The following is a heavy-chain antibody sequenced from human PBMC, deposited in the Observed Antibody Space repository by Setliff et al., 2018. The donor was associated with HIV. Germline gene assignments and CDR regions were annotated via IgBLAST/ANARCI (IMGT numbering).Heavy chain of an antibody. CDR3: ARGVIRGVISQGGLDY. J-gene: IGHJ4*02. CDR1: GFTFTTYA. Sequence: ASVKVSCKASGFTFTTYAVHWVRQAPGQRPEWMGWTNAANGKTRYPQRFEARVTITMDTGASTAYMELNSLRSEDSAVYYCARGVIRGVISQGGLDYWGPGTLVTVSS. V-gene: IGHV1-3*01. D-gene: IGHD3-10*01. CDR2: TNAANGKT.